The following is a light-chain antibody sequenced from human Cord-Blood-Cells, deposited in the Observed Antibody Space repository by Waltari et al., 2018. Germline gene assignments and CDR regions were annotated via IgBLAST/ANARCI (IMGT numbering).Light chain of an antibody. J-gene: IGKJ5*01. Sequence: EIVLPQSPATMSLSPGARATLTCRASQCVSSYLAWYQQKPGQAPRLLIYDASNRATGIPARFSGSGSGTDFTLTISSLEPEDFAVYYCQQRSNWPITFGQGTRLEIK. CDR3: QQRSNWPIT. CDR1: QCVSSY. CDR2: DAS. V-gene: IGKV3-11*01.